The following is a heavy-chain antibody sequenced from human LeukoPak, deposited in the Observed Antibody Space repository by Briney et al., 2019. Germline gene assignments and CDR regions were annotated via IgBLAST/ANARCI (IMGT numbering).Heavy chain of an antibody. D-gene: IGHD6-13*01. Sequence: ASVKVSCKASGYTFTSYGISWVRQAPGQGLEWMGWIGAYNGNTNYAQKLQGRVTMTTDTSTSTAYMELRSLRSDDTAVYYCARLRRLSSWYKVDYWGQGTLVTVSS. CDR2: IGAYNGNT. CDR1: GYTFTSYG. J-gene: IGHJ4*02. CDR3: ARLRRLSSWYKVDY. V-gene: IGHV1-18*01.